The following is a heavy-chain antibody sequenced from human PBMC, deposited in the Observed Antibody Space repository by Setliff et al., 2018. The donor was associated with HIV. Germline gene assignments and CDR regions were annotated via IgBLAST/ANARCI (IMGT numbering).Heavy chain of an antibody. V-gene: IGHV3-23*01. D-gene: IGHD2-15*01. CDR1: RFIFSSYA. CDR2: ISGSGDST. Sequence: PGGSLRLSCAASRFIFSSYAMSWVRQAPGKGLEWVSVISGSGDSTYYADSVEGRFTISRDNSKNTLYLQMNSLRAEDTAIYYCAKYTYCSGDSCYRFFDYWGQGTLVTVSS. J-gene: IGHJ4*02. CDR3: AKYTYCSGDSCYRFFDY.